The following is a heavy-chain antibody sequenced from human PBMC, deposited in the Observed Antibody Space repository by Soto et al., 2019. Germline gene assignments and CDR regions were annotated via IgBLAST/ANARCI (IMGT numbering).Heavy chain of an antibody. CDR2: IIPIFGTA. CDR3: ARDTYCSSTSCYPYS. D-gene: IGHD2-2*01. V-gene: IGHV1-69*13. J-gene: IGHJ4*02. Sequence: SVKVSCKASGGTFSSYAISWVRQAPGQGLEWMGGIIPIFGTANYAQKFQGRVTITADESTSTAYMELSSLRSEDTAVYYCARDTYCSSTSCYPYSWGQGTLVTVSS. CDR1: GGTFSSYA.